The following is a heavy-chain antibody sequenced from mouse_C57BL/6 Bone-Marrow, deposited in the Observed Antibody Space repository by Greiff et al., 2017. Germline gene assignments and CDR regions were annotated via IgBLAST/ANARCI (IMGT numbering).Heavy chain of an antibody. Sequence: VQLQQPGAELVMPGASVKLSCKASGYTFTSYWMHWVKQRPGQGLEWIGEIDPSDSYTNYNQKFKGKSTLTVDKSFSTAYMQLSSLTSEDSAVYYCAREDYYGRDYAMDYWGQGTSVTVSS. CDR3: AREDYYGRDYAMDY. CDR1: GYTFTSYW. CDR2: IDPSDSYT. D-gene: IGHD1-1*01. V-gene: IGHV1-69*01. J-gene: IGHJ4*01.